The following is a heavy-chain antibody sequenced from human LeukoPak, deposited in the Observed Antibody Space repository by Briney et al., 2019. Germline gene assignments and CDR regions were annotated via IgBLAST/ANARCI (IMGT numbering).Heavy chain of an antibody. D-gene: IGHD5-12*01. J-gene: IGHJ5*02. V-gene: IGHV4-59*12. CDR3: ARSLRIPNWFDP. CDR2: IYSGGST. Sequence: PSETLSLTCTVSGGSISSYYWSWIRQPPGKGLEWIGYIYSGGSTNYNPSLKSRLTISVDTSKNQFSLKLSSVTAADTAVYYCARSLRIPNWFDPWGQGTLVTVSS. CDR1: GGSISSYY.